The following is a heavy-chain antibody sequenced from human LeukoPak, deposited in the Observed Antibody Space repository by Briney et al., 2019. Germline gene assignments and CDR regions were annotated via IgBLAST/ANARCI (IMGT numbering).Heavy chain of an antibody. CDR3: AKAEIPDSGSLRYNWFDP. V-gene: IGHV3-21*04. CDR1: GFTFSSYS. J-gene: IGHJ5*02. D-gene: IGHD1-26*01. CDR2: ISSSSSYI. Sequence: SGGSLRLSCAASGFTFSSYSMNWVRQAPGKGLGWVSSISSSSSYIYYADSVKGRFTISRDNAKNSLYLQMNSLRAEDTAVYYCAKAEIPDSGSLRYNWFDPWGQGTLVTVSS.